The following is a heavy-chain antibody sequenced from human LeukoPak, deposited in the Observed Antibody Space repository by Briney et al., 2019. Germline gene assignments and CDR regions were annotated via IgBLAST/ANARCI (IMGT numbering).Heavy chain of an antibody. CDR1: GYTFTSYA. CDR2: INTNTGNP. V-gene: IGHV7-4-1*02. D-gene: IGHD3-9*01. J-gene: IGHJ5*02. CDR3: ARGDYDILTGYRNWFDP. Sequence: ASVKVSCKASGYTFTSYAMNWVRQAPGQGLEWMGWINTNTGNPTYAQGFTGRFVFSLDTSVSTAYLQISSLKAEDTAVYYCARGDYDILTGYRNWFDPWGQGTLVTVSS.